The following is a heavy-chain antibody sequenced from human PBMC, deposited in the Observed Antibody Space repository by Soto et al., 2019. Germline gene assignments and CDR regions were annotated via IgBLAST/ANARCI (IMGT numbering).Heavy chain of an antibody. CDR2: SFYRGST. D-gene: IGHD3-3*01. CDR3: ATADGFGVVTPFFEY. Sequence: QLQLQESGPGLVKPSETLSLTCTVSGGSISSRSHYWGWIRQSPGKHLEWIGSSFYRGSTHYNPSLKTRVTISVDSSKNQVSLKLYSVTAADTALYYCATADGFGVVTPFFEYWGQVILVTVSS. V-gene: IGHV4-39*01. CDR1: GGSISSRSHY. J-gene: IGHJ4*02.